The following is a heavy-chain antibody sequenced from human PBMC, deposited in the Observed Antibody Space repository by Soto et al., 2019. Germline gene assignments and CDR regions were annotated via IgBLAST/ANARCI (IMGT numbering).Heavy chain of an antibody. V-gene: IGHV1-69*06. CDR2: IIPIFGTA. Sequence: ASVKVSCKASGGTFSSYAISWVRQAPGQGLEWMGGIIPIFGTANYAQKFQGRVTITADKSTSTAYMELSSLRSEDTAVYYCARGLGGVTAAGNSSVDFDYWGQGTLVTVSS. CDR1: GGTFSSYA. D-gene: IGHD6-13*01. J-gene: IGHJ4*02. CDR3: ARGLGGVTAAGNSSVDFDY.